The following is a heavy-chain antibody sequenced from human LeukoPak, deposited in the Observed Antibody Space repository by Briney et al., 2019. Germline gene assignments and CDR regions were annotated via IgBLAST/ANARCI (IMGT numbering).Heavy chain of an antibody. Sequence: ASVKVSCKASGYTFTGYYMHWVRQAPGQGLEWMGWINPNSGGTNYAQKLQGRVTMTRDTSISTAYMELSRLRSDDTAVYYGAREGGHDILTVNNWFDPWGQGTLVTVSS. D-gene: IGHD3-9*01. CDR2: INPNSGGT. V-gene: IGHV1-2*02. CDR3: AREGGHDILTVNNWFDP. J-gene: IGHJ5*02. CDR1: GYTFTGYY.